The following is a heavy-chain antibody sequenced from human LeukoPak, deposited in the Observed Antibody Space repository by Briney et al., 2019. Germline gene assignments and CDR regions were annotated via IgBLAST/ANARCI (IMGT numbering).Heavy chain of an antibody. J-gene: IGHJ6*04. V-gene: IGHV4-34*01. Sequence: SETLSLTCGVSGGSFSSNYWTWIRQPPGKGLEWIGEINPRGSTNYNPSLESRVTVSADTSRNQLSLSLTSVTAADSAVYFCARGLRQGSVWSWGPKEKSYQYMDVWGTGTTVIDSS. CDR2: INPRGST. CDR3: ARGLRQGSVWSWGPKEKSYQYMDV. CDR1: GGSFSSNY. D-gene: IGHD6-19*01.